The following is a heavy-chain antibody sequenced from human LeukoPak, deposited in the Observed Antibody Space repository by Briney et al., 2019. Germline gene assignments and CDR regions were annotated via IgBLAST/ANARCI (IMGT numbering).Heavy chain of an antibody. CDR1: GFTFSSYA. Sequence: GGSLRLSCAASGFTFSSYAMTWVRQAPGKGLEWISVISGSGGNTYYADSVKGRFTISRDNSKDTLYLQMNSLRAEDTAVYYCAKDSRVSNSPFDYWGQGTLVTVSS. D-gene: IGHD5/OR15-5a*01. V-gene: IGHV3-23*01. CDR3: AKDSRVSNSPFDY. CDR2: ISGSGGNT. J-gene: IGHJ4*02.